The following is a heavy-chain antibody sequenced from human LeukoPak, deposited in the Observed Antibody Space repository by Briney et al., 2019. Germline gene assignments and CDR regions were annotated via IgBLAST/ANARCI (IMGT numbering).Heavy chain of an antibody. CDR3: ARDLGLTISANWFDP. CDR1: GYSISSGYF. J-gene: IGHJ5*02. V-gene: IGHV4-38-2*02. D-gene: IGHD3-9*01. CDR2: IYHTGAT. Sequence: PSETLSLTCAVSGYSISSGYFWVWIRQPPGKGLEWIGSIYHTGATYYNPSLGSPVTISVDTSKNQFSLEVNSVTAADTAVYYCARDLGLTISANWFDPWGQGTLVTVSS.